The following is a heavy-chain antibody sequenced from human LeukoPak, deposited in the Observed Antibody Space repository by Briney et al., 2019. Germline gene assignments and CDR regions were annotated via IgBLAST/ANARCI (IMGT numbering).Heavy chain of an antibody. Sequence: GGSLRLSCAASGFTFSSYAMHWVRQAPGKGLEWVAVISYDGSNKYYADSVKGRFTISRDNSKNTLYLQMNSLGAEDTAVYYCARVGYRCSSTSCYGMDVWGQGTTVTVSS. CDR2: ISYDGSNK. D-gene: IGHD2-2*01. CDR3: ARVGYRCSSTSCYGMDV. V-gene: IGHV3-30-3*01. J-gene: IGHJ6*02. CDR1: GFTFSSYA.